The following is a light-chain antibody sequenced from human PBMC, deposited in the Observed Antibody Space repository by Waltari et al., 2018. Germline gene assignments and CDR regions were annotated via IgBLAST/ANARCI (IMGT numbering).Light chain of an antibody. V-gene: IGLV2-14*03. CDR1: SRDVGGYNC. J-gene: IGLJ2*01. CDR2: DVS. Sequence: QSALTQPASVSGSPGQSITISCTGPSRDVGGYNCVSWYQQHPARAPKLMIYDVSNRPSGVSNRFSGSKSGNTASLTISGLQAEDEADYYCSSYTSSSTVVFGGGTKLTVL. CDR3: SSYTSSSTVV.